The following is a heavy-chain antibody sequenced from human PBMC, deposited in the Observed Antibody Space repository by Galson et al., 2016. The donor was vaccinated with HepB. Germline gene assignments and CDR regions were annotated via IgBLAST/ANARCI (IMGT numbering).Heavy chain of an antibody. CDR3: ARGYDYGAPKGDY. J-gene: IGHJ4*02. V-gene: IGHV3-11*06. Sequence: SLRLSCAASGFSFGEYNMSWFRQAPGKGLEWVSYISGSSGYRNYADTVKGRFTISRDNRKNSLYLQINSLRAEDTAVYYCARGYDYGAPKGDYWGQGTLVTVSS. CDR1: GFSFGEYN. D-gene: IGHD4-17*01. CDR2: ISGSSGYR.